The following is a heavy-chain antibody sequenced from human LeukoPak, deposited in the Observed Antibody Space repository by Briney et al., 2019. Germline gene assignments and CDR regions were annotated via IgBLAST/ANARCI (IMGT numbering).Heavy chain of an antibody. CDR2: IKQDGSEK. V-gene: IGHV3-7*01. CDR1: GFTFSSYW. J-gene: IGHJ4*02. D-gene: IGHD5-18*01. Sequence: GGSLRLSCAASGFTFSSYWMSWVRQAPGKGLEWVAYIKQDGSEKYYVDSVKGRFTISRDNAKNSLYLQMNSLRAEDTAVYYCASLPPRGYSYGRAIDYWGQGTLVTVSS. CDR3: ASLPPRGYSYGRAIDY.